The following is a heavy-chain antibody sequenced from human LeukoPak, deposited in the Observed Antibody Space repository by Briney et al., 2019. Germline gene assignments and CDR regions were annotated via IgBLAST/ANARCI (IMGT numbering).Heavy chain of an antibody. J-gene: IGHJ4*02. CDR3: AKDEYSSSFDY. Sequence: GGSLRLSCAASGFTFSSCAMSWIRQAPGKGLEWVSGMSGSGSSTFYADSVKGRFTISRDISKNSLYLQMNSLRAEDTAVYYCAKDEYSSSFDYWGQGTLVTVSS. CDR1: GFTFSSCA. V-gene: IGHV3-23*01. D-gene: IGHD6-6*01. CDR2: MSGSGSST.